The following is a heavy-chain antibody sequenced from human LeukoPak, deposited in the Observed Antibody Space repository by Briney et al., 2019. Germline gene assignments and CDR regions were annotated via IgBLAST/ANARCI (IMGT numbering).Heavy chain of an antibody. J-gene: IGHJ4*02. CDR2: ISYDGSNK. D-gene: IGHD3-22*01. CDR3: ARDYDSSGYYVDY. Sequence: QPGGSLRLSCAASGFTFSSYAMHWVRQAPGKGLEWVAVISYDGSNKYYADSVKGRFTISRDNSKNTLYLQMNSLRAEDTAVYYCARDYDSSGYYVDYWGQGTLVTVSS. V-gene: IGHV3-30*04. CDR1: GFTFSSYA.